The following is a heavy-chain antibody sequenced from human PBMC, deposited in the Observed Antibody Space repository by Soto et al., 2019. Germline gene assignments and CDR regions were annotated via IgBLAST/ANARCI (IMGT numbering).Heavy chain of an antibody. CDR3: ARQTRAMVRGPSEDH. D-gene: IGHD3-10*01. V-gene: IGHV4-39*01. CDR2: IYYSGST. J-gene: IGHJ4*02. Sequence: PSETLSLTCTVSGGSISSSSYYWGWIRQPPGKGLEWIGSIYYSGSTYYNPSLKSRVTISVDTSKNQFSLKLSSVTAADTSVYYCARQTRAMVRGPSEDHWGQGTLVTVSS. CDR1: GGSISSSSYY.